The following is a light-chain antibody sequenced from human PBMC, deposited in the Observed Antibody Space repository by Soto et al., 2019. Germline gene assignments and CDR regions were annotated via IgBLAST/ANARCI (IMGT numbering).Light chain of an antibody. J-gene: IGKJ3*01. CDR2: GAS. V-gene: IGKV3-20*01. CDR1: QSVSSNY. CDR3: QQYGSSLVT. Sequence: EIVLTQSPGTLSLSPGERATLSCRASQSVSSNYLAWYQQRRGQAPRLLIHGASSRATGIPERFSGSGSGTNFTFTISRLEPEDFAVYYCQQYGSSLVTFGPGTKVDIK.